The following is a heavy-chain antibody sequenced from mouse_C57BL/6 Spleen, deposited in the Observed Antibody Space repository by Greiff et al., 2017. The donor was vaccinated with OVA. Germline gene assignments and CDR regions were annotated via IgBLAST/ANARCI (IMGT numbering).Heavy chain of an antibody. CDR2: IYPGSGNT. CDR1: GYTFTDYY. D-gene: IGHD2-5*01. J-gene: IGHJ4*01. V-gene: IGHV1-76*01. CDR3: ARSYYSTAGAMDY. Sequence: QVQLQQSGAELVRPGASVKLSCKASGYTFTDYYINWVKQRPGQGLEWIARIYPGSGNTYYNEKFKGKATLTAEKSSSTAYMQLSSLTSEDSAVYFCARSYYSTAGAMDYWGQGTSVTVSS.